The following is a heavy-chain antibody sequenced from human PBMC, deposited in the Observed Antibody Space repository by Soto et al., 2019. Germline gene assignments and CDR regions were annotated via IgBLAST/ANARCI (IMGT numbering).Heavy chain of an antibody. D-gene: IGHD2-15*01. Sequence: GEALKISCKGSGYSFTSYWISWVRQMPGKGLEWMGRIDPSDSYTNYSPSFQGHVTISADKSISTAYLQWSSLKASDTAMYYCARSGTPLKYYHGMDVWGQGTTVTVSS. CDR1: GYSFTSYW. CDR2: IDPSDSYT. CDR3: ARSGTPLKYYHGMDV. V-gene: IGHV5-10-1*01. J-gene: IGHJ6*02.